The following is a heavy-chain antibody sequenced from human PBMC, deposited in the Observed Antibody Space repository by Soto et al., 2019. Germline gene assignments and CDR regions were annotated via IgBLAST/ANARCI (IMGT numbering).Heavy chain of an antibody. D-gene: IGHD1-1*01. CDR1: GYTFTTYG. V-gene: IGHV1-18*04. CDR2: LSPYNGPT. Sequence: QVQLVQSGGEVRKPGASVKVSCKASGYTFTTYGIIWMRQAPGQGLECMGCLSPYNGPTRYAEKYQDEMTTTSATATSTGYMELRSLRSDDTAVYYCARDGERDTGLNFYYYLHGMDAWGQWTRVTVSS. J-gene: IGHJ6*02. CDR3: ARDGERDTGLNFYYYLHGMDA.